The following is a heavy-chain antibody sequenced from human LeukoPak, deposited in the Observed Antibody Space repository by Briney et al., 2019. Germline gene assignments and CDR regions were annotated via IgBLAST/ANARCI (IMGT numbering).Heavy chain of an antibody. CDR2: ISAYNGNT. CDR1: GYTFTNYG. Sequence: ASVKVSCKASGYTFTNYGISWVRQAPGQGLEWMGWISAYNGNTNYAQKFQGRVTMSEDTSTDTAYMELSSLRSEDTAVYYCATAPGYDFWSGYVLWGQGTLVTVSS. J-gene: IGHJ4*02. CDR3: ATAPGYDFWSGYVL. D-gene: IGHD3-3*01. V-gene: IGHV1-18*01.